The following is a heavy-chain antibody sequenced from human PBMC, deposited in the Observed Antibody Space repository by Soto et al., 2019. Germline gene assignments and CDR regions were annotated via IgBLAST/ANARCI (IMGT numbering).Heavy chain of an antibody. CDR3: ARVDHRGYFAILTDY. CDR2: IYDSVNT. D-gene: IGHD3-9*01. Sequence: SETRSRTCTVSGDSLSSGGHYWRWIRQHPGKGLEWIGHIYDSVNTYYSPSLRSRVTISADMSKNQFSLNLRSVTAADTAVYYCARVDHRGYFAILTDYWGQGTLVTVSS. J-gene: IGHJ4*02. V-gene: IGHV4-31*03. CDR1: GDSLSSGGHY.